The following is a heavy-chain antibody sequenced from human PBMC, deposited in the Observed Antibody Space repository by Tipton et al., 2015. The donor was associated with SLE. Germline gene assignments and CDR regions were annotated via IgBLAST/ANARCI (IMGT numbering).Heavy chain of an antibody. CDR2: IYYSGST. CDR1: GGSISSSSYY. CDR3: ARDLDPRITMVQGPYGMDV. Sequence: TLSLTCTVSGGSISSSSYYWGWIRQPPGKGLEWIGYIYYSGSTYYNPSLKSRVTISVDTSKNQFSLKLSSVTAADTAVYYCARDLDPRITMVQGPYGMDVWGQGTTVTVSS. J-gene: IGHJ6*02. D-gene: IGHD3-10*01. V-gene: IGHV4-31*03.